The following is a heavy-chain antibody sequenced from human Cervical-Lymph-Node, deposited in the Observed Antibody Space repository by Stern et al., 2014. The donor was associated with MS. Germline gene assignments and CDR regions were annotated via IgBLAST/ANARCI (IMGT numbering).Heavy chain of an antibody. V-gene: IGHV1-18*01. Sequence: QVQLVQSGAEVKKPGASGKVSCKASGYTFTSYGISRGRQAPGQGLEWMGWIIAYHGNTTYAQKLQVRVTMTTDTSTSTAYMELRSLRSDDTAVYYCARGLLGSENAFDIWGQGTMVTVSS. J-gene: IGHJ3*02. CDR1: GYTFTSYG. CDR2: IIAYHGNT. CDR3: ARGLLGSENAFDI. D-gene: IGHD2-15*01.